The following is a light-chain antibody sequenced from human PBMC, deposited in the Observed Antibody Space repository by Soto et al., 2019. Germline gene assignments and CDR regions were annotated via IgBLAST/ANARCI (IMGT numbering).Light chain of an antibody. V-gene: IGKV1-39*01. CDR1: QSISTY. CDR2: GAS. J-gene: IGKJ1*01. CDR3: HQSYSNLWT. Sequence: DIQMTQSPSSLSASVGDRVTITCRASQSISTYLNWYQQKPGKAPKVLIYGASSLQSGVPPRFSGSGSGTDFTFTISSRQPEDFATYYCHQSYSNLWTFGQGEKVEVK.